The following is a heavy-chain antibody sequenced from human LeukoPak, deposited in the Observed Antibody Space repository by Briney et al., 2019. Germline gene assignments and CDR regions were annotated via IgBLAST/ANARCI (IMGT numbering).Heavy chain of an antibody. CDR1: GGSISSYY. CDR2: IYSSGSI. D-gene: IGHD6-19*01. CDR3: ARARLRYSSGWYYFDY. J-gene: IGHJ4*02. V-gene: IGHV4-4*07. Sequence: SETLSLTCSASGGSISSYYWSWMRQPAGKGLEWIGRIYSSGSINYNPSVKGRATVSVDTSKNQFSLKLSSVTAADTAVYYCARARLRYSSGWYYFDYWGQGTLVTVSS.